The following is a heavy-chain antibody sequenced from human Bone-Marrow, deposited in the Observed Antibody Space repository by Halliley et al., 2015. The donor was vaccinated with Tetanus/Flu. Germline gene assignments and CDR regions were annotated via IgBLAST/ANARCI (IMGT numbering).Heavy chain of an antibody. CDR3: AKDLDTAMVNDAFDM. CDR2: ITGSGGST. D-gene: IGHD5-18*01. Sequence: AASGFTLSSYAMSWVRQAPGKGLEWVSTITGSGGSTYYADSVKGRFTISRDNSKNTLYLQVNSLGADDTAVYYCAKDLDTAMVNDAFDMWGQGTMVTVSS. J-gene: IGHJ3*02. V-gene: IGHV3-23*01. CDR1: GFTLSSYA.